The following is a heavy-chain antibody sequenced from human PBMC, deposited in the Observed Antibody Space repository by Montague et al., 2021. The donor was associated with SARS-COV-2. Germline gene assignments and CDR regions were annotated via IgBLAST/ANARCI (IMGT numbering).Heavy chain of an antibody. J-gene: IGHJ6*02. CDR3: GTGTGMHGMDF. CDR2: IYQSGSA. Sequence: TLSLTCVVSGGSVSSGDYSWSWIRQSPGKGLEWIGYIYQSGSAYYNPYLKSRVTISIATSNNQFSLNLRAVTAAATGLYSCGTGTGMHGMDFWGQGTTVTVSS. D-gene: IGHD1-1*01. CDR1: GGSVSSGDYS. V-gene: IGHV4-30-2*06.